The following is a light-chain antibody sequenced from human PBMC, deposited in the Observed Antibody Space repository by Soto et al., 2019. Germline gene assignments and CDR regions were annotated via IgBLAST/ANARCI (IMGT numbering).Light chain of an antibody. Sequence: QSALTQPASVSGSLGQSITISCTGTGSDVGSYKLVSWYQQYPGKAPKLIIFEGINRPSGVSNRFSGSKSDNTASLTISGLQAEDEADYYCCSRLFGGGTKLTVL. V-gene: IGLV2-23*01. J-gene: IGLJ2*01. CDR2: EGI. CDR3: CSRL. CDR1: GSDVGSYKL.